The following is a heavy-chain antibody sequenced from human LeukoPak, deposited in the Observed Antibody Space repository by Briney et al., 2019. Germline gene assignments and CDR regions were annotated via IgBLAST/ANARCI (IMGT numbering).Heavy chain of an antibody. D-gene: IGHD3-9*01. V-gene: IGHV3-23*01. J-gene: IGHJ4*02. CDR1: GFIFSNYA. CDR3: AKWGYYDVLTGYYVSDF. CDR2: ISGRSGST. Sequence: PGGSLRLSCAASGFIFSNYAMYWVRQAPGKGLEWVSAISGRSGSTYYADSVKGRFTISRDSSKNTLYLQMNSLRADDTAVYYCAKWGYYDVLTGYYVSDFWGQGTLVTVSS.